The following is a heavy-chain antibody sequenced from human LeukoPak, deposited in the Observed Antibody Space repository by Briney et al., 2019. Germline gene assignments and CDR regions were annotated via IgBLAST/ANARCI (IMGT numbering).Heavy chain of an antibody. Sequence: GGSLRLSCAASGFEFNPAWMGWGPQAPGKGLEWVGRIKRRGSGGTTDFAAPVKGRFTISRDDSKGMLYLQMTSLRTEHTGVYYCTWMTKVQGLMGYWGQGALVTVSS. J-gene: IGHJ4*02. CDR2: IKRRGSGGTT. CDR3: TWMTKVQGLMGY. CDR1: GFEFNPAW. V-gene: IGHV3-15*01. D-gene: IGHD2-8*01.